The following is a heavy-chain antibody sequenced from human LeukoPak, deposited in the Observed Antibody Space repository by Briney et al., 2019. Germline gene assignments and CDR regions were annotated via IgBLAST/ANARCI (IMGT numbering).Heavy chain of an antibody. CDR2: IKQDGSEK. D-gene: IGHD6-6*01. V-gene: IGHV3-7*01. CDR3: ARIGVEYSSSGSFDY. Sequence: GGSLRLSCAASGFTISSYWMSWVRQAPGKGLEWVANIKQDGSEKYYVDSVEGRFTISRDNAKNTLYLQMNSLRAEDTAVYYCARIGVEYSSSGSFDYWGQGTLVTVSS. J-gene: IGHJ4*02. CDR1: GFTISSYW.